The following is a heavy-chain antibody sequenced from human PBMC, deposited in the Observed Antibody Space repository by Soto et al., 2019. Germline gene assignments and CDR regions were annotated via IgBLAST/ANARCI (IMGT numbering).Heavy chain of an antibody. CDR3: AQCLLGVNYYCGMDV. CDR1: GGTFSGYA. D-gene: IGHD3-16*01. J-gene: IGHJ6*02. V-gene: IGHV1-69*12. CDR2: IIPIFATA. Sequence: QVQLVQSGAEVKKPGSSVKVSCKASGGTFSGYAINWVRQAPGQGLEWMGGIIPIFATADYAQKFQGRVTITADESTSTAYMELSSLRSEDTAVYYCAQCLLGVNYYCGMDVWGQGTTVTVSS.